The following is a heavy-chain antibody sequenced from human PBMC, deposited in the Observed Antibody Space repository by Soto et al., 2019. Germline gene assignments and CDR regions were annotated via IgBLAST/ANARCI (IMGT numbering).Heavy chain of an antibody. CDR3: AHRRGSLGVQLWFDAFDI. D-gene: IGHD5-18*01. V-gene: IGHV2-5*02. CDR1: GFSLSTSGVG. CDR2: IYWDDDK. Sequence: QITLKESGPTLVKPTQTLTLTCTFSGFSLSTSGVGVGWIRQPPGKALEWLALIYWDDDKRYSPSLKSRLTITKDTSKNQVVLTMTNMDPVDTATYYCAHRRGSLGVQLWFDAFDIWGQGTMVTVSS. J-gene: IGHJ3*02.